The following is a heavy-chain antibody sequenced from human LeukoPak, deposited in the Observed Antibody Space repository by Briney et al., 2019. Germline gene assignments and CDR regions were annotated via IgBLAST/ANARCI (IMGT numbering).Heavy chain of an antibody. CDR3: ARTLGYYDILTGFDWYGMDV. Sequence: GGSLILSCAASGFTFSSYSMNWVRQAPGKGLEWVSSISSSSRYIYYADSVKSRFTISRDNAKNSLYLQMNSLRAEDTAVYYCARTLGYYDILTGFDWYGMDVWGQGTTVTVSS. CDR2: ISSSSRYI. V-gene: IGHV3-21*01. J-gene: IGHJ6*02. CDR1: GFTFSSYS. D-gene: IGHD3-9*01.